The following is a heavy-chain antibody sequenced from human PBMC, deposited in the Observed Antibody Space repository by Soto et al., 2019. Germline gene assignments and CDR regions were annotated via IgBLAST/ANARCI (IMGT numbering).Heavy chain of an antibody. CDR3: ARIPVDTSMIYWLDP. D-gene: IGHD3-16*01. J-gene: IGHJ5*02. CDR2: IYYSGST. V-gene: IGHV4-59*01. Sequence: SETLSLTCTVSGGSISSYYWSWIRQPPGKGLEWIGYIYYSGSTNYNPSLKSRVTISVDTSKNQFSLKLSSVTAADTAVYYCARIPVDTSMIYWLDPWGQGTLVTVS. CDR1: GGSISSYY.